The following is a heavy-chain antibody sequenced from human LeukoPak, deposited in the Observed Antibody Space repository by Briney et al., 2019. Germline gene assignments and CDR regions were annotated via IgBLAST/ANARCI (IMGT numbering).Heavy chain of an antibody. J-gene: IGHJ5*02. D-gene: IGHD3-3*01. V-gene: IGHV3-15*01. CDR3: VTDKVESIRSHRIDH. CDR2: IKIKSDGGTT. CDR1: GFTFSDAR. Sequence: PGGSLRLSCAASGFTFSDARMSWVRQAPGKGLEWVGRIKIKSDGGTTDYVAPVKGRFTISRDDSKNMLYLQMNSLTTEDTAVYYCVTDKVESIRSHRIDHWGQGTLVTVSS.